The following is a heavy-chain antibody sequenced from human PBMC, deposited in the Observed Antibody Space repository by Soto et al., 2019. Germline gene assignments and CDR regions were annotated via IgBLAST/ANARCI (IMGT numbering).Heavy chain of an antibody. CDR3: ATQGNVVVPAAIRTPSGMDV. CDR1: GGTFSSYA. D-gene: IGHD2-2*01. Sequence: QVQLVQSGAEVKKPGSSVKVSCKASGGTFSSYAISWVRQAPGQGLEWMGRIIPIFGTANYAQKFQGRVTITADESTSTAYMELSSLRSEDTAVYYCATQGNVVVPAAIRTPSGMDVWGQGTTVTVSS. J-gene: IGHJ6*02. V-gene: IGHV1-69*18. CDR2: IIPIFGTA.